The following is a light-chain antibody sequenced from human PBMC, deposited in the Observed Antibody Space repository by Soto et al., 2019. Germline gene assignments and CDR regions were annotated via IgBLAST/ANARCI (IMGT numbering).Light chain of an antibody. CDR2: DAS. V-gene: IGKV3-11*01. CDR1: QSVSSY. J-gene: IGKJ4*01. Sequence: EIVLTQSPATLSLSPGERATLSCRASQSVSSYLAWYQQKPGQAPRLLIYDASNRATGIPARFSGSGSGTDFALTISSLEPEDFAVYYCQQRSNWTPTLDFGGGTKVDI. CDR3: QQRSNWTPTLD.